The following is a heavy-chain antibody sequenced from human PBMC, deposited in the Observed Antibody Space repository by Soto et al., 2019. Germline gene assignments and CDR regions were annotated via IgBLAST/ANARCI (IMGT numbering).Heavy chain of an antibody. V-gene: IGHV1-24*01. CDR1: GYTLTELS. J-gene: IGHJ4*02. CDR2: FDPEDGET. D-gene: IGHD2-15*01. Sequence: ASVKVSCKVSGYTLTELSMHWVRQAPGKGLEWMGGFDPEDGETIYAQKFQGRVTMTEDTSTDTAYMELSSLRSEDTAVYYCATDLLGYCSGGSCTDQVYWGQGTLVTVSS. CDR3: ATDLLGYCSGGSCTDQVY.